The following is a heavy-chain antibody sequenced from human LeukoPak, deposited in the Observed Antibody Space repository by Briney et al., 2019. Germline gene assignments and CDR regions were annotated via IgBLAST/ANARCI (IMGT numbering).Heavy chain of an antibody. D-gene: IGHD5-12*01. CDR2: INHSGST. CDR1: GGSFSGYY. V-gene: IGHV4-34*01. J-gene: IGHJ6*02. CDR3: PIAVDAPRGYYGLDV. Sequence: SETLSLTCAVYGGSFSGYYWSWIRQPPGKGLEWIGEINHSGSTNYNPSLKSRVTISVDTSKNQFSLKLSSVTAADTAVYYCPIAVDAPRGYYGLDVWGRGTTVTVSS.